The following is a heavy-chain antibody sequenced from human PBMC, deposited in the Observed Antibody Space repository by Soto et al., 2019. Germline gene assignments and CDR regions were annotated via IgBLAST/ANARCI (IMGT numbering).Heavy chain of an antibody. D-gene: IGHD2-21*02. J-gene: IGHJ4*02. CDR2: IYYSGST. CDR1: GGSISSGDYY. Sequence: QVQLQESGPGLVKPSQTLSLTCTVSGGSISSGDYYWSWIRQPPGKGLEWIGYIYYSGSTYYNPSLKSRVTISVDTSKNQSSLKLSSVTAADTAVYYCVRDEPAYCGGDCYSSKLDYWGQGTLVTVSS. V-gene: IGHV4-30-4*01. CDR3: VRDEPAYCGGDCYSSKLDY.